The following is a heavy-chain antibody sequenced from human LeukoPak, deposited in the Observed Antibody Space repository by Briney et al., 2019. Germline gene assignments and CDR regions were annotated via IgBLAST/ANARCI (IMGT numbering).Heavy chain of an antibody. CDR1: GFTVSSNY. J-gene: IGHJ3*02. D-gene: IGHD3-16*01. V-gene: IGHV3-53*04. CDR2: IYSGGST. CDR3: AREVGGSAFDI. Sequence: PGGSLRLSCAASGFTVSSNYMSWVRQAPREGLEWVSIIYSGGSTYYADSVKGRFTISRHNSKNTLYLQMNSLRAEDTAVYYCAREVGGSAFDIWGQGTMVTVSS.